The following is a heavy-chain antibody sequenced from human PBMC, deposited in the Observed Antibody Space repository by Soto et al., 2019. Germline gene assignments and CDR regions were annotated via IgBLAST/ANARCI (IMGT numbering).Heavy chain of an antibody. D-gene: IGHD5-18*01. CDR2: INHSGST. V-gene: IGHV4-34*01. CDR3: ARGTRGYSYGYSGY. J-gene: IGHJ4*02. Sequence: PSETLSLTCAVYGGSFSGYYWSWIRQPPGKGLEWIGEINHSGSTNYNPSLKSRVTISVDTSKNQFSLQLSSVTAADTAVYYCARGTRGYSYGYSGYWGQGTLVTVSS. CDR1: GGSFSGYY.